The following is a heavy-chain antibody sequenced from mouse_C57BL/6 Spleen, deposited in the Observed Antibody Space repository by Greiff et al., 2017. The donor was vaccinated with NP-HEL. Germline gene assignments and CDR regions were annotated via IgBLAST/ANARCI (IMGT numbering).Heavy chain of an antibody. CDR1: GYTFTDYY. J-gene: IGHJ4*01. D-gene: IGHD1-1*01. V-gene: IGHV1-26*01. CDR2: INPNNGGT. Sequence: VQLQQSGPELVKPGASVKISCKASGYTFTDYYMNWVKQSHGKSLEWIGDINPNNGGTSYNQKFKGKATLTVDKSSSTAYMELRSLTSEDSAVYYCARSVDYYGSSYSAMDYWGQGTSVTVSS. CDR3: ARSVDYYGSSYSAMDY.